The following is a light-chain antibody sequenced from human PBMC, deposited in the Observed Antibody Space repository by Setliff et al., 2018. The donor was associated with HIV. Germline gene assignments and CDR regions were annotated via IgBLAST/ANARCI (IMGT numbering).Light chain of an antibody. CDR2: EVN. CDR1: SSDVGNYNL. Sequence: ALAQPASVSRSPGQSITLSCTGTSSDVGNYNLVSWYQLHPDRAPKLMIYEVNKRPSGVSNRFSGSKSGNTASLTISGLQAEDEADYYCCSYAGTNTHVFGSGTKVTVL. CDR3: CSYAGTNTHV. J-gene: IGLJ1*01. V-gene: IGLV2-23*02.